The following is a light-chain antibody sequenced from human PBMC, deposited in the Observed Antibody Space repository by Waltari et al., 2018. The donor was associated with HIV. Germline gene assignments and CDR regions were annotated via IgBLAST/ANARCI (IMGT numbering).Light chain of an antibody. J-gene: IGKJ4*01. Sequence: EIVLTQSPATLSLSPGERATLSCRASQNVGSCLVWYQQRSGQAPRLLIYGASNWATGLPARFRGNGSGTVFPLPIRSLEPEDFSVYYCQQCAAWPLSFGGGTEVEIK. V-gene: IGKV3-11*01. CDR2: GAS. CDR3: QQCAAWPLS. CDR1: QNVGSC.